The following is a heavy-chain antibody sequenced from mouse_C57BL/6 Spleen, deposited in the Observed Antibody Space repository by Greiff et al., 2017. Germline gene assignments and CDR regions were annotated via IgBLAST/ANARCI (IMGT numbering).Heavy chain of an antibody. CDR1: GYTFTDYY. D-gene: IGHD2-3*01. CDR3: ARGDDGYPYWYFDV. Sequence: EVQLQQSGPELVKPGASVKISCKASGYTFTDYYMNWVKQSHGKSLEWIGDINPNNGGTSYNQKFKGKATLTVDKSSSTAYMELRSLTSEDSAVYYCARGDDGYPYWYFDVWGTGTTVTVSS. CDR2: INPNNGGT. J-gene: IGHJ1*03. V-gene: IGHV1-26*01.